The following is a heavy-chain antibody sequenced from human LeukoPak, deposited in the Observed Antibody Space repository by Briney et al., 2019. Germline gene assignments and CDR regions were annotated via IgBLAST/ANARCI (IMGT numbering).Heavy chain of an antibody. J-gene: IGHJ1*01. Sequence: PGGSLRLSCAASGFTFSNYATSWVRQAPGKGLEWVSGISSDGVTFYPESVTCRFTICRAKSNNTLYLRRDSLGAEDTVIYYCAKEIAAIGLPAVAHWGQGPLVTVSS. CDR1: GFTFSNYA. CDR3: AKEIAAIGLPAVAH. CDR2: ISSDGVT. D-gene: IGHD6-13*01. V-gene: IGHV3-23*01.